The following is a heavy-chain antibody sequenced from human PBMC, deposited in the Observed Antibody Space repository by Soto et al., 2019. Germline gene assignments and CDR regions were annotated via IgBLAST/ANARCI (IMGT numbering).Heavy chain of an antibody. J-gene: IGHJ6*02. CDR2: ISGSGGST. Sequence: EVQLLESGGGLVQPGGSLRLSCAASGFTFSSYAMSWVRQAPGKGLEWVSAISGSGGSTYYADSVKGRFTISRDNSKNTLYLQMNSLIAEDTAGYDCASIAAAGTYYYYGMDVWGQGTTVTVSS. D-gene: IGHD6-13*01. CDR3: ASIAAAGTYYYYGMDV. CDR1: GFTFSSYA. V-gene: IGHV3-23*01.